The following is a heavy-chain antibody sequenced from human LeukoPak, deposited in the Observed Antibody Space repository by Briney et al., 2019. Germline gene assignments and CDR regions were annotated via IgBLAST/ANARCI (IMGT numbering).Heavy chain of an antibody. J-gene: IGHJ6*03. CDR2: INWNGGST. V-gene: IGHV3-20*04. Sequence: GGSLRLSCAASGFTFDDYGMSWVRHAPGKGLEWVSGINWNGGSTGYADSVKGRFTVSRDNAKNSLYLQMNSLRAEDTALYYCARGVRDYYYYMDVWGKGTTVTVSS. CDR1: GFTFDDYG. D-gene: IGHD4-23*01. CDR3: ARGVRDYYYYMDV.